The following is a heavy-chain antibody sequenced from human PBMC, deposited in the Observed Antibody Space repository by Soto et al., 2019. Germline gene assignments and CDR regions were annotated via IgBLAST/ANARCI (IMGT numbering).Heavy chain of an antibody. D-gene: IGHD3-9*01. CDR1: GGSISSGNYY. J-gene: IGHJ4*01. Sequence: SETLSLTCTVSGGSISSGNYYWSWIRQPPGKGLDWIGSIHHSGNTYYNTSLKGRITMSVDTSKNQFSLKLSSVTAADTAVYYCGRRVEHRTDYWYADYWGQGTLVTVSS. V-gene: IGHV4-39*01. CDR2: IHHSGNT. CDR3: GRRVEHRTDYWYADY.